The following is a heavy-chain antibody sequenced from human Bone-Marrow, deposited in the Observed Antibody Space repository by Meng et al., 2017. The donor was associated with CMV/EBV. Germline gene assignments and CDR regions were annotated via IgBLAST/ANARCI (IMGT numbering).Heavy chain of an antibody. CDR3: ARGTPKYCSSTSCYAGY. D-gene: IGHD2-2*01. CDR1: GFTFSSYS. Sequence: GESLKISCAASGFTFSSYSMNWVRQAPGKGLEWVSSISSSSSYIYYADSVKGRFTISRDNAKNSLYLQMNSLRAEDTAVYYCARGTPKYCSSTSCYAGYWGQGTLVTVSS. CDR2: ISSSSSYI. J-gene: IGHJ4*02. V-gene: IGHV3-21*01.